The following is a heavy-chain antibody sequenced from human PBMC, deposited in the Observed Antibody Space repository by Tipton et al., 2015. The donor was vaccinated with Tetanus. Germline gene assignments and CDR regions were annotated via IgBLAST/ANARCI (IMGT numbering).Heavy chain of an antibody. CDR1: GFTFDDYA. Sequence: SLRLSCAASGFTFDDYAMSWVRQAPGKGLEWVSGINWNGGTTGYGDSVKGRFTISRDNAKNSLYLQMNSLRAEDTAVYYCARGGRSFDYWGQGTLVTVSS. CDR2: INWNGGTT. V-gene: IGHV3-20*04. D-gene: IGHD1-26*01. J-gene: IGHJ4*02. CDR3: ARGGRSFDY.